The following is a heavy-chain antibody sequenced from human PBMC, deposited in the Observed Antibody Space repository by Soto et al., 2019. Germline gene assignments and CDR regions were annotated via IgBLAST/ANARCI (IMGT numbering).Heavy chain of an antibody. CDR1: GDSISSRFW. CDR2: IFHDGST. V-gene: IGHV4-4*01. D-gene: IGHD2-2*01. J-gene: IGHJ5*02. Sequence: QVKLQESGPTLVKPAGTLSLTCNVSGDSISSRFWWTWVRQPPGKGLQWIGEIFHDGSTNYKSSLKSRITMSVDKSKDHFSLKLTSVTAADTAVYFCSRGPPRYSTIAGWFDTWGQGILVSVSS. CDR3: SRGPPRYSTIAGWFDT.